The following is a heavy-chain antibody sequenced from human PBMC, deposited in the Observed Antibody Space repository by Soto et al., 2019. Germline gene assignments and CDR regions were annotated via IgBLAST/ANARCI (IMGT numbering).Heavy chain of an antibody. J-gene: IGHJ4*02. CDR1: GFTFSPYW. V-gene: IGHV3-7*05. Sequence: EVQLVESGGGLVQPGGSLRLSCAASGFTFSPYWMSWVRQAPGKGLEWVAIIQDDGGDEHYLEAVRGRFTISIDNAKKSLYLAMDSLRVEDTAVYYCAGGSGWISGSWGQGTLVTVSS. CDR2: IQDDGGDE. D-gene: IGHD6-19*01. CDR3: AGGSGWISGS.